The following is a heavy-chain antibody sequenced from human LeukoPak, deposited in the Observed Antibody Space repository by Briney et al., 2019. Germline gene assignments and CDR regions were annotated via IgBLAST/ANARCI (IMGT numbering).Heavy chain of an antibody. Sequence: PGGSLRLSCAASGFTFSSYAMSWVRQAPGKGLEWVSGISGSGDDTYYAASVKGRFTVSRDNSKNTLYLQMNSLRAEDTAVYYCAKDASNWNPYNWFGPWGQGTLVTVSS. CDR2: ISGSGDDT. D-gene: IGHD1-1*01. J-gene: IGHJ5*02. V-gene: IGHV3-23*01. CDR3: AKDASNWNPYNWFGP. CDR1: GFTFSSYA.